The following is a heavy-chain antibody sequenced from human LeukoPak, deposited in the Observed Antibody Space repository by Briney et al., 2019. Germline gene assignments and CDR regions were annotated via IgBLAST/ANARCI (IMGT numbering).Heavy chain of an antibody. CDR1: GFTFSSYW. CDR2: IKQDGSEK. CDR3: ARDSSGPLDY. D-gene: IGHD6-19*01. V-gene: IGHV3-7*01. J-gene: IGHJ4*02. Sequence: GGSLRLSCAASGFTFSSYWISRVRQAPGKGLEWVANIKQDGSEKYYVDSVKGRFTISRDNAKNSLYLQMNSLRAEDTAVYYCARDSSGPLDYWGQGTLVTVSS.